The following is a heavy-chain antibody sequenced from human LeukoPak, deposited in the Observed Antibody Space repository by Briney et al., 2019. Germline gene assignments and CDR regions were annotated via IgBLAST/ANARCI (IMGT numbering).Heavy chain of an antibody. J-gene: IGHJ4*02. Sequence: PGGSLRLSCAASGFTFTTYSMTWVRQAPGKGLQWVSAITGSGGSTYYADSVKGRFTIPRDNSKNTLYLQMNSLRAEDTAVYYCAKYRMATTPYFDYWGQGTLVTVSS. D-gene: IGHD2-15*01. V-gene: IGHV3-23*01. CDR3: AKYRMATTPYFDY. CDR2: ITGSGGST. CDR1: GFTFTTYS.